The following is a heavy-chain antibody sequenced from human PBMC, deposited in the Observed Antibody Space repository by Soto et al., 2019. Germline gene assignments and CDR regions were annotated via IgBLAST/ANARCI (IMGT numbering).Heavy chain of an antibody. CDR1: GYSISNGYY. CDR3: ARDVGVVVTAVGWFDS. J-gene: IGHJ5*01. CDR2: IFHTGNV. D-gene: IGHD2-21*02. V-gene: IGHV4-38-2*02. Sequence: PSETLSLTCAVSGYSISNGYYWGWVRQPPGKWLEWIGSIFHTGNVHYNPSLEIRVTISMDTSRNQFSLKVSAVTAADTAIYYCARDVGVVVTAVGWFDSWGQGALVTVSS.